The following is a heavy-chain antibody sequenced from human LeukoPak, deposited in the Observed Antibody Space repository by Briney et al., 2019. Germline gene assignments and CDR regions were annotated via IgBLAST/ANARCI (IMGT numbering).Heavy chain of an antibody. CDR2: ISYDGSNK. CDR3: AKDVVLLWFGELLNPDY. Sequence: GGSLRLSCAASGFTFSSYGMHWVRQAPGKGLEWVAVISYDGSNKYYADSVKGRFTISRDNSKNTLYLQMNSLRAEDTAVYYCAKDVVLLWFGELLNPDYWGQGTLVTVSS. CDR1: GFTFSSYG. J-gene: IGHJ4*02. V-gene: IGHV3-30*18. D-gene: IGHD3-10*01.